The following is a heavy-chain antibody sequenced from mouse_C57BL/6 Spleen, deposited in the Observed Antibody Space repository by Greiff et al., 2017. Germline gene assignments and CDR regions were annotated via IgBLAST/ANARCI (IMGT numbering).Heavy chain of an antibody. CDR3: ARELTGNAMDY. CDR2: IHPNSGST. D-gene: IGHD4-1*01. Sequence: QVQLQQPGAELVKPGASVKLSCKASGYTFPSYWMHWVKQRPGQGLEWIGMIHPNSGSTNYNEKFKSKATLTVDKSSSTAYMQLSSLTSEDSAVYYCARELTGNAMDYWGQGTSVTVSS. CDR1: GYTFPSYW. V-gene: IGHV1-64*01. J-gene: IGHJ4*01.